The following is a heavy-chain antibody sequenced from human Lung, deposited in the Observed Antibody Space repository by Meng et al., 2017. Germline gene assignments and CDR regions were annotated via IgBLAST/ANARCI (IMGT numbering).Heavy chain of an antibody. D-gene: IGHD4-17*01. CDR1: GLTVSKNA. Sequence: QGQVVESGGGWVQPGRSLRLPWPESGLTVSKNAMRWVRQAAGKGLEWVAAISYDGSSKHYADSVKGRFTIARDNSENTLYLQMNSLRAEDTAVYYCARNNYGDYYFDYWGQGTLVTVSS. CDR2: ISYDGSSK. J-gene: IGHJ4*02. V-gene: IGHV3-30*11. CDR3: ARNNYGDYYFDY.